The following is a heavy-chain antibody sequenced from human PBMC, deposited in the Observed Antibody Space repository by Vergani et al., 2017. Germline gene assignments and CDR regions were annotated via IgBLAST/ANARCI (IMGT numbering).Heavy chain of an antibody. D-gene: IGHD3-22*01. CDR3: ARDGRPYYYDSSGYYYYFDY. V-gene: IGHV1-2*02. CDR1: GYTFTGYY. CDR2: INPNSGGT. J-gene: IGHJ4*02. Sequence: QVQLVQSEAEVKKPGASVKVSCKASGYTFTGYYMHWVRQAPGQGLEWMGWINPNSGGTNYAQKFQGRVTMTRDTSISTAYMELSRLRSDDTAVYCCARDGRPYYYDSSGYYYYFDYWGQGTLVTVSS.